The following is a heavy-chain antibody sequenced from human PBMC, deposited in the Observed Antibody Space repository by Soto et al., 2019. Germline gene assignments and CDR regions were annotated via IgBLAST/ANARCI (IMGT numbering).Heavy chain of an antibody. D-gene: IGHD1-26*01. CDR2: IYYSGST. J-gene: IGHJ4*02. CDR3: ARRGLVGATTFDY. V-gene: IGHV4-39*01. Sequence: SETLSLTGTVSGGSISSSSYYWDWIRQPPGKGLEWIGSIYYSGSTYYNPSLKSRVTISADTSKSQFSLKLSSVTAADTAVYYCARRGLVGATTFDYWGQGTPVTISS. CDR1: GGSISSSSYY.